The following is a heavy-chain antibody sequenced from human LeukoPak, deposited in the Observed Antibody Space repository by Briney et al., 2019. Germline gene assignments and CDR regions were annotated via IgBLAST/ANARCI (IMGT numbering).Heavy chain of an antibody. CDR1: GYTFTSYG. CDR3: ARVGSGSYYRAFMFDP. D-gene: IGHD1-26*01. J-gene: IGHJ5*02. CDR2: ISAYNGNT. Sequence: EASVTVSCTASGYTFTSYGISWVRQAPGQGLEWMGWISAYNGNTNYAQKLQGRVTMTTDTSTSTAYMELRSLRSDDTAVYYCARVGSGSYYRAFMFDPWGQGTLVTVSS. V-gene: IGHV1-18*01.